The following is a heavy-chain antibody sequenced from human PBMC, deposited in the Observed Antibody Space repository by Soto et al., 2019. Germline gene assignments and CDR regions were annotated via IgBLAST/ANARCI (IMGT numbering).Heavy chain of an antibody. V-gene: IGHV3-15*01. J-gene: IGHJ6*02. D-gene: IGHD4-4*01. CDR3: TTELREMATVGHNYYYGMDV. CDR2: IKSKTDGGTT. CDR1: GFTFSNAW. Sequence: PGGSLRLSCAASGFTFSNAWMSWVRQAPGKGLEWVGRIKSKTDGGTTDYAAPVKGRFTISRDDSKNTLYLQMNSLKTEDTAVYYCTTELREMATVGHNYYYGMDVWGQGTTVTVSS.